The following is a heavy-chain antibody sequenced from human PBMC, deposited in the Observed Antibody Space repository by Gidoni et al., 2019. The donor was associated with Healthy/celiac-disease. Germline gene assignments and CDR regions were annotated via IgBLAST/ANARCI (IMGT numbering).Heavy chain of an antibody. J-gene: IGHJ5*02. CDR2: ISAYNGNT. CDR3: ARDVYYDILTGYHTPSQNWFDP. Sequence: QVQLVQSGAEVKKPGASVKVSCKASGYTFTSYGIRWVRQAPGQGLEGMGWISAYNGNTNYAQKLQGRVTMTTDTSTSTAYMELRSLRSDDTAVYYCARDVYYDILTGYHTPSQNWFDPWGQGTLVTVSS. V-gene: IGHV1-18*01. D-gene: IGHD3-9*01. CDR1: GYTFTSYG.